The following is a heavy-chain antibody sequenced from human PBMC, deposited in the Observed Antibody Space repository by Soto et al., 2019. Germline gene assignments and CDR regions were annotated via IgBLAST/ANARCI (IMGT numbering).Heavy chain of an antibody. CDR1: GSTFSSYT. D-gene: IGHD2-21*02. V-gene: IGHV1-69*02. CDR3: ASRRYCVTDGYKNFYYGMDV. J-gene: IGHJ6*02. Sequence: QVQLVQSGAEVRKPGSSVKVSCMASGSTFSSYTVNWVRQAPGKGLEWIGRIIPVLTVTDYARRFQGSVTITADRSAKAAYMELTSLTSEDTAVYYCASRRYCVTDGYKNFYYGMDVWGQGTTVTVSS. CDR2: IIPVLTVT.